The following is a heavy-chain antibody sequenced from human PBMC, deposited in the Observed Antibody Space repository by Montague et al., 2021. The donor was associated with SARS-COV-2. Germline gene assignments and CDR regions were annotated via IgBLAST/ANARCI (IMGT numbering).Heavy chain of an antibody. D-gene: IGHD4-23*01. CDR2: IGTAGDT. V-gene: IGHV3-13*01. CDR3: ARAGLGGAYYYYYGMDV. CDR1: GFTFSSYD. J-gene: IGHJ6*02. Sequence: SLRLSCAASGFTFSSYDVHWVRQATGKGLEWVSAIGTAGDTYYPGSVKGRFTISRENAKNSLYLQMNSLRAGDTAVYYCARAGLGGAYYYYYGMDVWGQGTTVTASS.